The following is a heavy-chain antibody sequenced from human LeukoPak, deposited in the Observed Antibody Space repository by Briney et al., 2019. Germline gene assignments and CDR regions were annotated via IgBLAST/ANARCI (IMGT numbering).Heavy chain of an antibody. CDR1: GFTFGSYA. CDR3: ATVEWKLLHY. J-gene: IGHJ4*02. D-gene: IGHD1-26*01. Sequence: PGESLRLSCTASGFTFGSYAVSWVRQAPGKGLEWVSAISGSVASTYYADSVKGRFTVSSDNSKNTLYLQMNSLRAEDTAVYYCATVEWKLLHYWGQGALVTVSS. CDR2: ISGSVAST. V-gene: IGHV3-23*01.